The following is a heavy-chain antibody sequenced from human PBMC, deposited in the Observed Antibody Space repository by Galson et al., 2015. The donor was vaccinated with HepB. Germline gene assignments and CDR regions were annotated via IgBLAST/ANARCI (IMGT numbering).Heavy chain of an antibody. D-gene: IGHD4-11*01. CDR1: GFTFNNYA. CDR2: ISHDATNQ. J-gene: IGHJ6*02. V-gene: IGHV3-30*04. CDR3: ARGIPRTTDYISKHYYYGMDV. Sequence: SLRLSCAGSGFTFNNYALHWVRQAPGRGLECVAVISHDATNQFYGDSVQGRFTISRDNSRNTLYMQMNSLKNGDTAVYYCARGIPRTTDYISKHYYYGMDVWGQGTTVTVSS.